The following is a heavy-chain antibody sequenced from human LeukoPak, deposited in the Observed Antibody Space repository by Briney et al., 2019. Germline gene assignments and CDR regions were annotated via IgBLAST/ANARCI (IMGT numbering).Heavy chain of an antibody. J-gene: IGHJ4*02. D-gene: IGHD1-26*01. CDR1: GGSISSYY. CDR2: IYYSGST. CDR3: ARDQGELPDY. Sequence: PSETLSLTCTVSGGSISSYYGSWIRQPPGKGLEWIGYIYYSGSTNYNPSLKSRVTISVDTSKNQFSLKLSSVTAADTAVYYCARDQGELPDYWGQGTLVTVSS. V-gene: IGHV4-59*01.